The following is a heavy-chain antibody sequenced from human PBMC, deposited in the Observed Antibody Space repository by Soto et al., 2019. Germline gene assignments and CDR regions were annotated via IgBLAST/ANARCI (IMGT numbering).Heavy chain of an antibody. CDR3: AKVYSGVLLWYWESYGMQV. CDR1: GFTFSSYA. Sequence: AGSLRLSCAASGFTFSSYAMSWVRQAPGKGLEWVSAISVSGGSTYYADSVKGRFTISRDNSKNTLYLQMNSLRAEDTAVYYWAKVYSGVLLWYWESYGMQVCGQVTTVT. D-gene: IGHD3-10*01. V-gene: IGHV3-23*01. CDR2: ISVSGGST. J-gene: IGHJ6*02.